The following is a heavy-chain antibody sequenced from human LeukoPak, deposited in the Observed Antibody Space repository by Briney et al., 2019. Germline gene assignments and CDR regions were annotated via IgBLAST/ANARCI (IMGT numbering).Heavy chain of an antibody. CDR2: FSATDGSA. CDR1: GFTFSSYA. CDR3: ARAKIAAAGTGAFDV. Sequence: GGSLRLACAASGFTFSSYAMTWVRQAPGKGLVWVSAFSATDGSAQYAESVEGRSTISRDNSKNTLFLQMNSLGAEDTAVYYCARAKIAAAGTGAFDVWGQGTLVTVSS. D-gene: IGHD6-13*01. V-gene: IGHV3-23*01. J-gene: IGHJ3*01.